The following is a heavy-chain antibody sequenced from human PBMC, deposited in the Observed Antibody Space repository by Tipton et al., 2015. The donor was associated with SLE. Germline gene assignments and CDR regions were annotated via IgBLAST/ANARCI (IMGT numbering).Heavy chain of an antibody. Sequence: SLRLSCAASGFTFSSYAMNWVRQAPRKGLEWVSGIYGDGSSTYYADSVRGRFTISRDTSKNTVDLQMDSLRAEDTAVYYCAGPSTSLDYWGQGTLVTVSS. CDR1: GFTFSSYA. D-gene: IGHD3-3*02. CDR3: AGPSTSLDY. J-gene: IGHJ4*02. V-gene: IGHV3-23*03. CDR2: IYGDGSST.